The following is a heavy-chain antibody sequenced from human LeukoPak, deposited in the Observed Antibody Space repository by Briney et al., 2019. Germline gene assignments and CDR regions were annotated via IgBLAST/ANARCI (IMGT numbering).Heavy chain of an antibody. Sequence: GGSLRLSCAASGFTFSSYAMSWVRQAPGKGLDWVSAISGSGGSTYYADSVKGRFTISRDNSKNTLYLQMNGLRAEDTAVYYCAKPYDISSYYFDYWGQGTLVTVSS. J-gene: IGHJ4*02. CDR1: GFTFSSYA. D-gene: IGHD3-9*01. CDR3: AKPYDISSYYFDY. V-gene: IGHV3-23*01. CDR2: ISGSGGST.